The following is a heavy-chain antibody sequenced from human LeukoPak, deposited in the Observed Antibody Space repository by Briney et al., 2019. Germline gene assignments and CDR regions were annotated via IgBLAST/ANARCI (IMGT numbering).Heavy chain of an antibody. D-gene: IGHD6-19*01. J-gene: IGHJ5*02. CDR2: TYYRSKWYN. CDR3: ARTGLAVAGRNWFDP. CDR1: GDSVSSNSAA. V-gene: IGHV6-1*01. Sequence: SQTLSLTCAISGDSVSSNSAAWNWIRQSPSKGLEWLGRTYYRSKWYNDYAVSVKSRITINPDTSKNQFSLQLNSVTPEDTAVYYCARTGLAVAGRNWFDPWGQGTLVTVSS.